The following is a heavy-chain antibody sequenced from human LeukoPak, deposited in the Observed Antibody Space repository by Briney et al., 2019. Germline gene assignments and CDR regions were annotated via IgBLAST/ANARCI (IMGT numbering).Heavy chain of an antibody. D-gene: IGHD2-21*02. J-gene: IGHJ5*02. CDR3: AREHSGDCYPACWFDP. V-gene: IGHV1-69*13. CDR2: IIPIFGTA. Sequence: ASVKVSCKASGGTFSSYAISWVRQAPGQGLGWMGGIIPIFGTANYAQEFQGRVTITADESTSTAYMELSSLRSEDTAVYYCAREHSGDCYPACWFDPWGQGTLATVSS. CDR1: GGTFSSYA.